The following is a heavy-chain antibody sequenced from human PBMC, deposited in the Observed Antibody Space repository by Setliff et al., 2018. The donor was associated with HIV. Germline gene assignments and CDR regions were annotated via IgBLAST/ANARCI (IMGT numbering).Heavy chain of an antibody. V-gene: IGHV1-69*05. CDR3: VIDEGITLRILDQNGIDV. Sequence: SVKVSCKASGGTFSSYAISWVRQAFGQGLEWMGGIIPVVGTPHYAQKFQGRVTMTTDESSTIAYMELSSLTSEDTAVYYCVIDEGITLRILDQNGIDVWGQGTTVTVSS. CDR2: IIPVVGTP. CDR1: GGTFSSYA. D-gene: IGHD3-3*01. J-gene: IGHJ6*02.